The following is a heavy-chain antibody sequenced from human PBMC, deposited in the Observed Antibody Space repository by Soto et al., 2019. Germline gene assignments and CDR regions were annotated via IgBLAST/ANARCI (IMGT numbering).Heavy chain of an antibody. CDR1: GYTFTNYG. Sequence: QVLLVQSGAEVKKPGASVKVACKASGYTFTNYGISWVRQAPGQGLEWLGWISTYNGDRDFAQKVQGRVTMTTDTSTTTAYMEVRSLRSNDTAVYYCARSRAGGTWEQYPSFYFDYWGQGALVTVSS. CDR2: ISTYNGDR. CDR3: ARSRAGGTWEQYPSFYFDY. D-gene: IGHD1-26*01. V-gene: IGHV1-18*01. J-gene: IGHJ4*02.